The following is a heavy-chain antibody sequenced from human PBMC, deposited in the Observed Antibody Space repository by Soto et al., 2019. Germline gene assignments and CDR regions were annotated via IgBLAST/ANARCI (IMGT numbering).Heavy chain of an antibody. CDR2: ISAYNGNT. CDR1: GYTFTSYG. V-gene: IGHV1-18*01. J-gene: IGHJ4*02. Sequence: ASVKVSCKASGYTFTSYGISWVRQAPGQGLEWMGWISAYNGNTNYAQKLQGRVTMTTDTSTSTAYMELRSLRSDDTAVYYCARLLKLRYFDWSSDWGQGTLVTVSS. CDR3: ARLLKLRYFDWSSD. D-gene: IGHD3-9*01.